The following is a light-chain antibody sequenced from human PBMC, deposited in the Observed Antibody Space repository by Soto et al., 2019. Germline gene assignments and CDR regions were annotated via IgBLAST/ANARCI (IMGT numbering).Light chain of an antibody. CDR2: GNS. V-gene: IGLV1-40*01. Sequence: QSVLTQPPSVSGAPGQRVTISCTGSSSNIGAGYDVHWYQQLPGTAPKLLIYGNSNRPSGVPDRFSGSKSGTSASLAITGLQAEDGADYYCQSYDSSLRVYVVFGGGTQLTVL. J-gene: IGLJ2*01. CDR1: SSNIGAGYD. CDR3: QSYDSSLRVYVV.